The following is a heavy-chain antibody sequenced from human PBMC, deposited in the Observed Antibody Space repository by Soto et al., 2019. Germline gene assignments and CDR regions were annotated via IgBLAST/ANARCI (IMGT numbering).Heavy chain of an antibody. CDR3: ASESISVAGSYDY. V-gene: IGHV1-2*04. Sequence: GASVKVSCKASGYTFTGYYMHWVRQAPGQGLEWMGWMNPNSGGTNYAQKFQGWVTMTRDTSISTAYMELSRLRSDDTAVYYCASESISVAGSYDYWGQGTLVTGSS. D-gene: IGHD6-19*01. J-gene: IGHJ4*02. CDR2: MNPNSGGT. CDR1: GYTFTGYY.